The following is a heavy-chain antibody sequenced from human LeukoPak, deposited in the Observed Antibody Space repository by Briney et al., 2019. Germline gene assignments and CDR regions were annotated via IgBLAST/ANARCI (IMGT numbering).Heavy chain of an antibody. D-gene: IGHD1-26*01. CDR2: ISGSGGST. Sequence: RPGGSLRLSCAASGFTFSSHAMSWVRQAPGKGLEWVSAISGSGGSTYYADSVKGRFTISRDNSKNTLYLQMNSLRAEDTAVYYCAKDREGTTTFDYWGQGTLVTVSS. J-gene: IGHJ4*02. CDR1: GFTFSSHA. V-gene: IGHV3-23*01. CDR3: AKDREGTTTFDY.